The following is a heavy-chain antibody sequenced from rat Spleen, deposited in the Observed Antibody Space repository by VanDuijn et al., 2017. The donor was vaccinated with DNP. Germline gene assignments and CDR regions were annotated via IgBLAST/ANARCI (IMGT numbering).Heavy chain of an antibody. D-gene: IGHD1-12*02. CDR3: ARAYYDGTYYYDVMDA. J-gene: IGHJ4*01. Sequence: EVQLQESGPGLVKPSQSLSLTCSVTGYSITSNYWAWIRKFPGNKMEWMGYISYSGTTGYNPSLKSRISITRDTSKRQFFLQLNSVTTEDTATYYCARAYYDGTYYYDVMDAWGQGASVTVSS. CDR1: GYSITSNY. CDR2: ISYSGTT. V-gene: IGHV3-1*01.